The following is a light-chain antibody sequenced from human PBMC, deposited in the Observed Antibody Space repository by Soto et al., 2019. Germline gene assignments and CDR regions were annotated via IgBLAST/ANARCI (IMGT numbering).Light chain of an antibody. V-gene: IGKV1-8*01. J-gene: IGKJ1*01. Sequence: AIRMTQSPSSLSASTGDRVTITCRASQGISSYLDWYQQKPGKDPKLLIYASSTLQSGVPSRFSGSGSGTYCTLTISCLQSEDFATYYCQQYYSYPRTFCQGTNVEIK. CDR3: QQYYSYPRT. CDR2: ASS. CDR1: QGISSY.